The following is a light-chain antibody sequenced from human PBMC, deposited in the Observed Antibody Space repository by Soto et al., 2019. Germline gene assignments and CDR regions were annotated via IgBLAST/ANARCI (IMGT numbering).Light chain of an antibody. Sequence: EIVLTQSPGTLSLSPGERATLSCRASQSVSDMYLAWYQQKPGQAPRLLIYASNRATGIPDRFSGSESGTDFTLTISRLEPEDFAVYYCQHYGTSALFGRGTKVEI. CDR3: QHYGTSAL. CDR1: QSVSDMY. CDR2: AS. J-gene: IGKJ1*01. V-gene: IGKV3-20*01.